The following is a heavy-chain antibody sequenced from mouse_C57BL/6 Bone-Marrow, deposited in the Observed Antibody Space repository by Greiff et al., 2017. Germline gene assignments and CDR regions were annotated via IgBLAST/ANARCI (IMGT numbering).Heavy chain of an antibody. J-gene: IGHJ3*01. V-gene: IGHV5-6*01. Sequence: EVQLVESGGDLVKPGGSLKLSCAASGFTFSSYGMSWVRQTPDKRLEWVATISSGGSYTYYPDSVKGRFTSSRDNAKNTLYLQMSSLTAEDTAMYYCARLPYDYGSSAGWFAYWGQGTLVTVSA. CDR2: ISSGGSYT. D-gene: IGHD1-1*01. CDR3: ARLPYDYGSSAGWFAY. CDR1: GFTFSSYG.